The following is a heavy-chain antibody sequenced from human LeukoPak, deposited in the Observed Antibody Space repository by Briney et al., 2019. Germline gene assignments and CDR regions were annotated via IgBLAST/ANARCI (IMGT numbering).Heavy chain of an antibody. V-gene: IGHV3-74*01. CDR3: ARTSWARDFDY. D-gene: IGHD3-10*01. J-gene: IGHJ4*02. CDR1: GFTFTNYW. Sequence: GGSLRLSCAASGFTFTNYWMHWVRQAPGKGLVWVSRVNSDGSSTNYADSVKGRFAISRDNAKNTVYLQMNSLRAEDTAVYYCARTSWARDFDYWGQGTLVTVSS. CDR2: VNSDGSST.